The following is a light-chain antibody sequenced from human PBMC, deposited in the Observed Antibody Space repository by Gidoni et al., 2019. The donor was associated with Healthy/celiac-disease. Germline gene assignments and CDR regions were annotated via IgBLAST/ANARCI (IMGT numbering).Light chain of an antibody. CDR3: QQGYSTPALT. V-gene: IGKV1-39*01. CDR1: QSISSY. J-gene: IGKJ4*01. Sequence: TITCRASQSISSYLNWYQQKPGKAPKLLIYAASSLQSGVPSRFSGSGFGTDFTLTISSLQPEDFATYYCQQGYSTPALTFGGGTKVEIK. CDR2: AAS.